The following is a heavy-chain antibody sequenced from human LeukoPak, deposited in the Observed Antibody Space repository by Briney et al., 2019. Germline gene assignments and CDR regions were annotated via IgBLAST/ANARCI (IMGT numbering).Heavy chain of an antibody. J-gene: IGHJ6*02. D-gene: IGHD3-16*02. CDR3: ARGGTFGGVIVYYYYYGMDV. Sequence: SETLSLTCTVSGGSISSYYWSWIRQPAGKGLEWIGRIYTSGSTNYNPSLKSRVTISVDTSKNQFSLKLSSVTAADTAVYYCARGGTFGGVIVYYYYYGMDVWGQGTTVTVSS. CDR2: IYTSGST. CDR1: GGSISSYY. V-gene: IGHV4-4*07.